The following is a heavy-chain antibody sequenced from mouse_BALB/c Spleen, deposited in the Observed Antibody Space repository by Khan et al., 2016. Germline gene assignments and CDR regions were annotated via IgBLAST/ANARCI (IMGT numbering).Heavy chain of an antibody. J-gene: IGHJ3*01. CDR1: GFTFSNYW. Sequence: QLEESGGGLAQPGGSMKLSCVASGFTFSNYWMNWVRQSPEKGLEWVAEIRLQSNNYATHYAESVKGRFTISRAASKSNVYLQMNKLRAEDTGIYYCTTGFAYWGQGTLVTVSA. V-gene: IGHV6-6*02. CDR2: IRLQSNNYAT. CDR3: TTGFAY.